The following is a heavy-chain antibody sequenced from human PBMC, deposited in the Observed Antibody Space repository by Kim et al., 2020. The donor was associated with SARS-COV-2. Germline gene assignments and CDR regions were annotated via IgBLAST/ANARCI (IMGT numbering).Heavy chain of an antibody. J-gene: IGHJ4*02. V-gene: IGHV4-39*01. Sequence: SETLSLTCTVSGGSISSSSYYWGWIRQPPGKGLEWIGSIYYSGSTYYNPSLKSRVTISVDTSKNQFSLKLSSVTAADTAVYYCARHNRVAAAGIDYWGQGTLVTVSS. D-gene: IGHD6-13*01. CDR2: IYYSGST. CDR1: GGSISSSSYY. CDR3: ARHNRVAAAGIDY.